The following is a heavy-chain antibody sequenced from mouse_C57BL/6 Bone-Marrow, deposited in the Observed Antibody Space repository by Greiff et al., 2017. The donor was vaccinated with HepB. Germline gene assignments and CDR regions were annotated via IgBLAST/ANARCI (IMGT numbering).Heavy chain of an antibody. CDR3: ARYDYDFYYYAMDY. J-gene: IGHJ4*01. D-gene: IGHD2-4*01. CDR1: GYTFTSYW. Sequence: VQLQQPGAELVKPGASVKLSCKASGYTFTSYWMHWVKQRPGQGLEWIGMIHPNSGSTNYNEKFKSKATLTVDKSSSTAYMQLSSLTSEDSAVYYCARYDYDFYYYAMDYWGQGTSVTVSS. V-gene: IGHV1-64*01. CDR2: IHPNSGST.